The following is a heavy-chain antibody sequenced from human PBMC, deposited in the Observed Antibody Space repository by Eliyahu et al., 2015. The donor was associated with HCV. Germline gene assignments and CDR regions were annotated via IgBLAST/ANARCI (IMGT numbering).Heavy chain of an antibody. J-gene: IGHJ5*02. Sequence: QVQLQESGPRLVKSSETLSLXCPVXGXSXSTXYWSWIRQPPGKGLEWIGYIHYSGSTNYNPSLKSRVTISVDTSKNQFSLKLTSVTAADTAVYYCASGGGGIAVAGTGGWFDPWGQGTLVTVSS. CDR2: IHYSGST. CDR1: GXSXSTXY. D-gene: IGHD6-19*01. CDR3: ASGGGGIAVAGTGGWFDP. V-gene: IGHV4-59*01.